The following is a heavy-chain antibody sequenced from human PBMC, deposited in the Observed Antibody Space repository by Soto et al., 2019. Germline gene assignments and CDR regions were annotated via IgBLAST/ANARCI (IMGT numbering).Heavy chain of an antibody. V-gene: IGHV1-18*01. CDR1: GYTFTSYG. J-gene: IGHJ6*02. CDR3: SAGGEIVVVVAATSTTYYYYGMDV. D-gene: IGHD2-15*01. Sequence: QVQLVQSGAEVKKPGASVKVSCKASGYTFTSYGISWVRQAPGQGLEWMGWISAYNGNTNYAQKLQGRVTMTTDTTTRTADMEVMRRMCDDTAVVYCSAGGEIVVVVAATSTTYYYYGMDVWGQGTTVTVSS. CDR2: ISAYNGNT.